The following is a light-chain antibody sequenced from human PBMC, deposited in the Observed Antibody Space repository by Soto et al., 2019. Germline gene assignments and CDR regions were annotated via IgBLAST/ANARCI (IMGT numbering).Light chain of an antibody. CDR3: QQRSNWPPSIT. V-gene: IGKV3-11*01. J-gene: IGKJ5*01. Sequence: MMMTQSPATLSVSPGERVTLSCRTSHSVNSHVAWYQQKPGQAPRLLLYGASTRATGIPVRFSGSGFGTDFTLTTSSLEPEDFAVYYCQQRSNWPPSITFGQGTRLEIK. CDR2: GAS. CDR1: HSVNSH.